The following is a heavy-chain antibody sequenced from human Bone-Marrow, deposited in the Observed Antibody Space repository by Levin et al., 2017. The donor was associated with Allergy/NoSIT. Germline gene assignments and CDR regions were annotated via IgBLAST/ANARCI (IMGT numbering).Heavy chain of an antibody. CDR2: ITSRSSYI. D-gene: IGHD3-3*01. Sequence: GASVKVSCTASGFSFTSYSMNWVRQAPGKGLEWVSLITSRSSYIYYADSVKGRFTISRDNARNSIYLQMNSLRAEDTAVYYCAREKLEMSSCFDYWGQGILVTVSS. CDR3: AREKLEMSSCFDY. J-gene: IGHJ4*02. CDR1: GFSFTSYS. V-gene: IGHV3-21*06.